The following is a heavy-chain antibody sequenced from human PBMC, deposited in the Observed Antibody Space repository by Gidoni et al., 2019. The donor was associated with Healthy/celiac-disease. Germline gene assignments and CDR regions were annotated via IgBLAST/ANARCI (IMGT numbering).Heavy chain of an antibody. D-gene: IGHD3-9*01. J-gene: IGHJ4*01. CDR3: AKYYDILTCYLDY. V-gene: IGHV3-23*01. CDR1: VFTFSRYA. CDR2: ISGSGCST. Sequence: EVQLLDSGGGVAQPGGSLRLSYAHSVFTFSRYAMRWVRQAPGKGLDCVSAISGSGCSTYYASYVKGRVTISRTNSKNTLVLQMNSLRAEDTVVYYCAKYYDILTCYLDYWGHGTLVTVSS.